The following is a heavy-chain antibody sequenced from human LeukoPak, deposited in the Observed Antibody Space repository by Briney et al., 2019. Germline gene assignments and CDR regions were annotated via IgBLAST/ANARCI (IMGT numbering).Heavy chain of an antibody. Sequence: PSETLSLTCTVSGGSVSSYFWSWIRQPPGKGLEWIGYVYYSGGTNYHPSLKSRVTISVDTSKTQFSLRLSSVTAADTAVYYCARHLGPGWHAMDVWGQGTTVTVSS. D-gene: IGHD2-15*01. CDR1: GGSVSSYF. CDR2: VYYSGGT. V-gene: IGHV4-59*08. CDR3: ARHLGPGWHAMDV. J-gene: IGHJ6*02.